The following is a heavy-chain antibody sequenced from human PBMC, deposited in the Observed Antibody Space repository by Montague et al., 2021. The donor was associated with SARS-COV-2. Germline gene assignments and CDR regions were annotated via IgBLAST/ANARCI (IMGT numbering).Heavy chain of an antibody. Sequence: SETLSLTCSVSGDSISHSSFYWGWIRQPPGKGLEWIGRIYYSGSSSYNPSLKSRVTISVDTSKNQFSLKLSSVTAADTAVYYCARVRAVPAAMRIFSLGRSYYGMDVWGQGTTVTVSS. J-gene: IGHJ6*02. CDR3: ARVRAVPAAMRIFSLGRSYYGMDV. CDR1: GDSISHSSFY. D-gene: IGHD2-2*01. V-gene: IGHV4-39*07. CDR2: IYYSGSS.